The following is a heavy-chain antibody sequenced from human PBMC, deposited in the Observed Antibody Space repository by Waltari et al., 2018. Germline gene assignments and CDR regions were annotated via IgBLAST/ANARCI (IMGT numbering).Heavy chain of an antibody. CDR1: GFTFSSYA. D-gene: IGHD2-15*01. Sequence: EVQLLESGGGLVQPGGSLRLSCAASGFTFSSYAMGWVRQAPGKGLEGVSAISGSGGSTYYADSVKGRFTISRDNSKNTLYLQMNSLRAEDTAVYYCATVTVVTPSDYWGQGTLVTVSS. CDR2: ISGSGGST. CDR3: ATVTVVTPSDY. J-gene: IGHJ4*02. V-gene: IGHV3-23*01.